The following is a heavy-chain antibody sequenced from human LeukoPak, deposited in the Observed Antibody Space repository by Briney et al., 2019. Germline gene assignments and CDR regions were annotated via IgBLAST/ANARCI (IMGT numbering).Heavy chain of an antibody. Sequence: SETLSLTCTVSGGSISGSSYFWGWIRQPPGKGLEWIGSIYYSGSTYYNPSLKSRVTISVDTSKNQFSLKLSSVTAADTAVYYCARDKYWAAMVSGIDYWGQGTLVTVSS. CDR1: GGSISGSSYF. D-gene: IGHD5-18*01. J-gene: IGHJ4*02. CDR3: ARDKYWAAMVSGIDY. V-gene: IGHV4-39*02. CDR2: IYYSGST.